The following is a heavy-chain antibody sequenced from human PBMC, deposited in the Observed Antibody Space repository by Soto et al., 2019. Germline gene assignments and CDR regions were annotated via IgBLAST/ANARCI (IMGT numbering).Heavy chain of an antibody. V-gene: IGHV2-5*02. D-gene: IGHD2-21*02. CDR1: AFSLSTGGVG. CDR2: IYWDDDK. Sequence: QITLKESGPTLVKPTQTLTLTCTFSAFSLSTGGVGVGWIRQPPGKALEWLALIYWDDDKRYSPSLRSRLTITKDTSKNHVVLTMPNMDPLDTATYYCIQSRCGGDCLQSYASYYCYGMDVWGQGTTVTVSS. J-gene: IGHJ6*02. CDR3: IQSRCGGDCLQSYASYYCYGMDV.